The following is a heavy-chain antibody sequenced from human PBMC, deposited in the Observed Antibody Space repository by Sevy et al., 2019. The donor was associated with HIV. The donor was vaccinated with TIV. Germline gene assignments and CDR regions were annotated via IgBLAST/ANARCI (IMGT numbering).Heavy chain of an antibody. CDR3: ASRRRGDYTQTYDY. Sequence: SETLSLTCTVSGGSISSSSYYWDWIRQPPGKGLAWIGSISYSGSTYYTSSLKSRVTLSVDMSKNQFSLKLSSVTATDTAVYYCASRRRGDYTQTYDYWGQGTLVTVSS. CDR1: GGSISSSSYY. D-gene: IGHD2-21*02. CDR2: ISYSGST. V-gene: IGHV4-39*01. J-gene: IGHJ4*02.